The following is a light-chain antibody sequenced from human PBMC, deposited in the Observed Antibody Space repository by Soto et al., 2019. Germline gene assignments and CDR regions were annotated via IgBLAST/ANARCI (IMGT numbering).Light chain of an antibody. V-gene: IGKV1-5*01. J-gene: IGKJ4*01. Sequence: DIQMTQSPSILSASVGDSVTITCRASQTIDSWVAWYQQKPGKAPKLLVYDATSLESWVSSRFSGSGYGTDFTLSINNLQPDDFATYYCQQSYSTPLLNFGGGTKVDIK. CDR3: QQSYSTPLLN. CDR2: DAT. CDR1: QTIDSW.